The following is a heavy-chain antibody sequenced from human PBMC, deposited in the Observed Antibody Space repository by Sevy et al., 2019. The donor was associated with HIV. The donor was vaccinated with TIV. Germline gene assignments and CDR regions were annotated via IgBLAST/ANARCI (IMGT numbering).Heavy chain of an antibody. CDR3: AREGCTRPHDY. V-gene: IGHV3-23*01. CDR2: LSFCCGKI. Sequence: GGSLRLSCAASGFAFYDYSMSWIRQAPGKGLGWVATLSFCCGKINYADSVKGRFTISRDNSKNSFYLQMDNLRVEDTALYCCAREGCTRPHDYWGQGTRVTVSS. J-gene: IGHJ4*02. D-gene: IGHD2-8*01. CDR1: GFAFYDYS.